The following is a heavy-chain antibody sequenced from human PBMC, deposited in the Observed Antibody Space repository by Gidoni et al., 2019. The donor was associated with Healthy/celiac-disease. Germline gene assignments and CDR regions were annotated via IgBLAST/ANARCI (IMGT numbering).Heavy chain of an antibody. J-gene: IGHJ4*02. D-gene: IGHD3-22*01. V-gene: IGHV3-23*01. CDR2: ISGSGGST. Sequence: EVQLLESGGGLVQPGGSMRLSCAASGFPFSSYAMSWVRQAPGKGLEWVSAISGSGGSTYYADSVKGRFTISRDNSKNTLYLQMNSLRAEDTAVYYCAKVRYYYDSSGYFDYWGQGTLVTVSS. CDR3: AKVRYYYDSSGYFDY. CDR1: GFPFSSYA.